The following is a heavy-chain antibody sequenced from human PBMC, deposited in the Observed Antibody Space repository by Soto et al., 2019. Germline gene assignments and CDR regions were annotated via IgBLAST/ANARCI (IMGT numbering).Heavy chain of an antibody. Sequence: QVQLVQSGAEVKKPGASVKVSCKASGYTFTGYYIHWVRQAPGQGLEWMGWINPNRGGTNYGQNFHGRVTMTRDTSISTAYMEMSSLRSDDTAVYYCARGSLYYYDSGTPREYWGQGTLVTVSS. CDR3: ARGSLYYYDSGTPREY. J-gene: IGHJ4*02. CDR2: INPNRGGT. V-gene: IGHV1-2*02. D-gene: IGHD3-10*01. CDR1: GYTFTGYY.